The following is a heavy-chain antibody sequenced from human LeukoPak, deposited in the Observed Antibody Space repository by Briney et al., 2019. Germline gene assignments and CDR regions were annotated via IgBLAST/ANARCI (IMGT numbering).Heavy chain of an antibody. CDR3: ARDLRYYYMDV. V-gene: IGHV4-59*01. CDR1: GGSISSYY. Sequence: PSETLSLTCTVSGGSISSYYWSWIRQPPGKGLEWIGYIYYSGSTNYNPSLKRRVTISVDTSKNQFSLKLSSVTAADTAVYYCARDLRYYYMDVWGKGTTVTVSS. CDR2: IYYSGST. J-gene: IGHJ6*03. D-gene: IGHD5/OR15-5a*01.